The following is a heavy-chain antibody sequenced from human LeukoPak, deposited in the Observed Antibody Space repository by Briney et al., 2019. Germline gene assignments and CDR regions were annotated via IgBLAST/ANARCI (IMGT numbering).Heavy chain of an antibody. CDR3: ARGLHSCWDGYNCRDWGFDY. V-gene: IGHV1-69*13. Sequence: SVKVSCKASGGTFSSYAISWVRQAPGQGLEWMGGIIPIFGTANYAQKFQGRVTITADESTSTAYMELSSLRSEDTAVYYCARGLHSCWDGYNCRDWGFDYWGQGTLVTVSS. D-gene: IGHD5-24*01. J-gene: IGHJ4*02. CDR1: GGTFSSYA. CDR2: IIPIFGTA.